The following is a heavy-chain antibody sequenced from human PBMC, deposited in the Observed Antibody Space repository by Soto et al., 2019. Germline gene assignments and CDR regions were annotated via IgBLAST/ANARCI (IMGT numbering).Heavy chain of an antibody. V-gene: IGHV3-30*18. CDR3: AKTDRKLPLWFTIGDV. CDR1: GFTFSSYG. CDR2: ISYDGNNK. D-gene: IGHD3-10*01. Sequence: AGGSLRLSCAASGFTFSSYGIHWVRQAPGKGLEWVAVISYDGNNKYYADSVKGRFIVSRDNSKNTLYLQMSRLKPEDTAVYYCAKTDRKLPLWFTIGDVWGQGTTVTVSS. J-gene: IGHJ6*02.